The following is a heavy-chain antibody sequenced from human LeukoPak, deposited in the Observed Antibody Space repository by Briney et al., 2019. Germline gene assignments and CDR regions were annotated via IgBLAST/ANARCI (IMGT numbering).Heavy chain of an antibody. D-gene: IGHD6-6*01. J-gene: IGHJ5*02. V-gene: IGHV1-8*02. CDR3: AIGKVASRRGSWFDP. CDR1: GYTFTGYY. CDR2: MNPNSGNT. Sequence: ASVKVSCKASGYTFTGYYMHWVRQAPGQGLEWMGWMNPNSGNTGYAQKFQGRVTMTRNTSISTAYMDLSSLTSEDTAVYYCAIGKVASRRGSWFDPWGQGTLVTVSS.